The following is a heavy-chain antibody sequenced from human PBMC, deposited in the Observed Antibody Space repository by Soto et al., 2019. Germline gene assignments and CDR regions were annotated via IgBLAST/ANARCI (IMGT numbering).Heavy chain of an antibody. V-gene: IGHV1-8*02. CDR2: MNPGSCDT. D-gene: IGHD5-18*01. CDR3: ARMASFGSLNWFDP. J-gene: IGHJ5*02. Sequence: GASVKVSCKASGYTFNSYVLSCVRQATGQGLEWMGWMNPGSCDTGYAQKFQGRVTMTRNISIATAYMELSSLRSEDTAIYYCARMASFGSLNWFDPWGQGTLVTVSS. CDR1: GYTFNSYV.